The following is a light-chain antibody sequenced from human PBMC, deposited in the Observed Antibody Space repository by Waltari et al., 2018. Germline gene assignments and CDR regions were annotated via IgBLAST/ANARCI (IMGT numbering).Light chain of an antibody. CDR2: AAS. J-gene: IGKJ1*01. V-gene: IGKV1-39*01. CDR3: QQSFISPWT. CDR1: QSIATY. Sequence: SPSSLSASVGDRVTITCRASQSIATYLNWYQEKPGKAPKLLIFAASSLQSGVPSRFSGSGSGTGFTLSISSLQPEDFATYYCQQSFISPWTFGQGTKVEIK.